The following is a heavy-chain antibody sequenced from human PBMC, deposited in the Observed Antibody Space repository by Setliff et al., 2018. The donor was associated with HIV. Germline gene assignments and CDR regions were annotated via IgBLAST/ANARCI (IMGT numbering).Heavy chain of an antibody. CDR1: GDSISSVSYS. Sequence: PSETLSLTCTVSGDSISSVSYSWGWIRQPPGKGLEWIGYMYYTGDTYYRSSLESRVTISVDTSNNQFSLRLKSVTAADTAVYFCAQMSISASVYFDYWGQGTLVTVSS. CDR3: AQMSISASVYFDY. CDR2: MYYTGDT. D-gene: IGHD2-21*01. V-gene: IGHV4-39*07. J-gene: IGHJ4*02.